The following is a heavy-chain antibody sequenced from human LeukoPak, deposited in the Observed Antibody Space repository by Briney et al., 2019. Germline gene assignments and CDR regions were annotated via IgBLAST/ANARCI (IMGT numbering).Heavy chain of an antibody. J-gene: IGHJ4*02. D-gene: IGHD6-25*01. CDR3: ARDIRRLPNFDY. V-gene: IGHV1-18*01. CDR1: GYTFTTYG. CDR2: ISTYDDNI. Sequence: ASVKVSCKASGYTFTTYGLSWVRQAPGQGLEWLGWISTYDDNIKYAQSLQGRLTLTIDTSTSTAYMELRSLTSDDPAVYYCARDIRRLPNFDYWGQGTLVTVSS.